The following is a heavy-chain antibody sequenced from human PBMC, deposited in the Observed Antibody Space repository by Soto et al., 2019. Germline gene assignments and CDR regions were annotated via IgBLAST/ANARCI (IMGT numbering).Heavy chain of an antibody. J-gene: IGHJ4*02. CDR3: ARRGSAIFDY. V-gene: IGHV1-3*01. CDR2: IDADNYDT. D-gene: IGHD2-2*01. CDR1: GYTLSTYA. Sequence: ASVKVSCKACGYTLSTYALHWVRQAPGQGLEWMGWIDADNYDTKYSQKFQGRVTITRDTSANTAYMEVNSLRYEDTAVYYMARRGSAIFDYWGQGTLVTVYS.